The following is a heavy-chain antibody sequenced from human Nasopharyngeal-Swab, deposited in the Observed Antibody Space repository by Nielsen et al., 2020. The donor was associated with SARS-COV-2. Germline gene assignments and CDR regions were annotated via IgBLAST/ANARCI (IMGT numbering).Heavy chain of an antibody. Sequence: GGSLRLSCAASGFTFSSFSMNWVRQAPGKGLEWVSYISSSSTTIYYADSVKGRFTISRDDAKNSLFLQMNSLRDEDTAMYHCARDSDYYGSGSLKGDYFDYWGQGTLVTVSS. CDR3: ARDSDYYGSGSLKGDYFDY. J-gene: IGHJ4*02. CDR2: ISSSSTTI. D-gene: IGHD3-10*01. CDR1: GFTFSSFS. V-gene: IGHV3-48*02.